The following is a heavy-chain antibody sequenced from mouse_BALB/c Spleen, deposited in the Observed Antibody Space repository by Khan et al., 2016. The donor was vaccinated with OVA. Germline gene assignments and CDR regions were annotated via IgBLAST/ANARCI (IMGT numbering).Heavy chain of an antibody. D-gene: IGHD1-1*01. CDR1: GYTFINYW. V-gene: IGHV1-7*01. Sequence: QVQLQQPGAELAKPGASVKMSCKASGYTFINYWILWVKQRPGQGLEWIGYINPSTGYTEYNQNFQAKATLTVDKSSSTAYMQLSSLTSEDSAVYYCARRGLRWDFDYWGQGTTLTVSS. CDR2: INPSTGYT. CDR3: ARRGLRWDFDY. J-gene: IGHJ2*01.